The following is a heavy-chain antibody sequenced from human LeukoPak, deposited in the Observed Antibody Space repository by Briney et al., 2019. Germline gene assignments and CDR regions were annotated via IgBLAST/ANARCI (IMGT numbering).Heavy chain of an antibody. D-gene: IGHD6-13*01. CDR3: ARDIAAAGTPLGGLYYFDY. V-gene: IGHV1-2*02. CDR1: GYTFTGYY. Sequence: ASVKVSCKASGYTFTGYYLHWVRQAPGQGLEWMGCVNPNSGDTNYAQKFQGSVTMTRDTSISTVYMELSRLRSDDTAVYYCARDIAAAGTPLGGLYYFDYWGQGTLVTVSS. J-gene: IGHJ4*02. CDR2: VNPNSGDT.